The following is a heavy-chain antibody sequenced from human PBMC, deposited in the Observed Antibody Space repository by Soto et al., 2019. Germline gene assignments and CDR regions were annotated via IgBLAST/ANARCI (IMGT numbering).Heavy chain of an antibody. J-gene: IGHJ6*02. Sequence: EVRLVESGGGLVQPGGSLRLSCAVSGFSFNTYWMHWVRQTPEKGLVWVARINGDGTSIRYADSVKGRFSISRDNVKNTLHLQMNSLGADDTAVYFCAREGSLGLDVWGRGTTVTVSS. D-gene: IGHD3-10*01. CDR1: GFSFNTYW. V-gene: IGHV3-74*01. CDR3: AREGSLGLDV. CDR2: INGDGTSI.